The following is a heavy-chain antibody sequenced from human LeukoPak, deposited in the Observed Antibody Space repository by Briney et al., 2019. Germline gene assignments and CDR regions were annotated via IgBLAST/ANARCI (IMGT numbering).Heavy chain of an antibody. D-gene: IGHD6-13*01. CDR2: IDGSGGST. J-gene: IGHJ4*02. CDR1: GFTFSSYA. V-gene: IGHV3-23*01. CDR3: AKDSYSSSWYYFDY. Sequence: GGSLRLSCAASGFTFSSYAMSWVRQAPGKGLEWVSAIDGSGGSTYYADSVKGRFTISRDKSKNTLYLQMNSLRAEDTAVYYCAKDSYSSSWYYFDYWGQGTLATVSS.